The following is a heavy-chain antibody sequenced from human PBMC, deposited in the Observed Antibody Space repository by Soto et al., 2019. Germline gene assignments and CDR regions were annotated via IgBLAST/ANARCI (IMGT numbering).Heavy chain of an antibody. D-gene: IGHD1-26*01. CDR2: IYSGGNT. CDR3: ARASGSRLFDY. V-gene: IGHV3-53*01. CDR1: GFTVSSEY. Sequence: SLRLSCAASGFTVSSEYMSWVRQAPGKGLEWVSVIYSGGNTYYADSVKGRFTISRDTSKNTLHLQMNSLRAEDTAVYYCARASGSRLFDYWGQGALVTVSS. J-gene: IGHJ4*02.